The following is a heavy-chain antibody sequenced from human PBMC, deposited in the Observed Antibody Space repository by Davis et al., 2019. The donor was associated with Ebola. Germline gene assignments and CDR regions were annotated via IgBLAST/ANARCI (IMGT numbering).Heavy chain of an antibody. CDR1: GFTFDDYA. D-gene: IGHD3-22*01. CDR3: ARDTYYYDSSGYYYRTDFDY. Sequence: PGGSLRLSCAASGFTFDDYAMHWVRQAPGKGLEWVSGISWNSGSIGYADSVKGRFTISRDNAKNSLYLQMNSLRAEDTALYYCARDTYYYDSSGYYYRTDFDYWGQGTLVTVSS. CDR2: ISWNSGSI. V-gene: IGHV3-9*01. J-gene: IGHJ4*02.